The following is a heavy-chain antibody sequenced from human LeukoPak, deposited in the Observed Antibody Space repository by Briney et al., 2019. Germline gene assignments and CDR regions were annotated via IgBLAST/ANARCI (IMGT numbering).Heavy chain of an antibody. J-gene: IGHJ4*02. CDR2: ISSSSSTI. CDR3: ARAQYYSDSTGYYYLHY. CDR1: GFTFSSYH. Sequence: GGSLRLSCVGSGFTFSSYHMNWVRQAPGKGLEWVSYISSSSSTIYYADSVEGRFTISRDNAKNSLYLHTNSLRAGDTAIYYCARAQYYSDSTGYYYLHYWGQGPLVTVSS. V-gene: IGHV3-48*01. D-gene: IGHD3-22*01.